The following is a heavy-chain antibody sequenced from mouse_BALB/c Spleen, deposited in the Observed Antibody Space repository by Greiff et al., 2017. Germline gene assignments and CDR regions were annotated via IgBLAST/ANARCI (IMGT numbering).Heavy chain of an antibody. Sequence: QVQLQQSGAELARPGASVKLSCKASGYTFTSYWMQWVKQRPGQGLEWIGAIYPGDGDTRYTQKFKGKATLTADKSSSTAYMQLSSLASEDSAVYYCARRGYYYGSSGYWYFDVWGAGTTVTVSS. J-gene: IGHJ1*01. D-gene: IGHD1-1*01. CDR3: ARRGYYYGSSGYWYFDV. CDR2: IYPGDGDT. V-gene: IGHV1-87*01. CDR1: GYTFTSYW.